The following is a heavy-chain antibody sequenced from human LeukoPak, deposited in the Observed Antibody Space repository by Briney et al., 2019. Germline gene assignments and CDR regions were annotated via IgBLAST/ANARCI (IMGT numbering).Heavy chain of an antibody. Sequence: SETLSLTCSVSGGSISTYYWSWIRQPPGKGLEWLGYIYYSGSTSYNPSLKSRVTISIDTSKNQFSLELTSVTAADTAVYYCARHGIVDSSRKYYFDYWGQGTLVTVSS. J-gene: IGHJ4*02. D-gene: IGHD6-13*01. CDR1: GGSISTYY. CDR2: IYYSGST. V-gene: IGHV4-59*08. CDR3: ARHGIVDSSRKYYFDY.